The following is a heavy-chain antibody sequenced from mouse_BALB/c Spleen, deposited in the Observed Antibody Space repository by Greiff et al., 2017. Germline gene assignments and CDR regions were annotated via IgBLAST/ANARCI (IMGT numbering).Heavy chain of an antibody. CDR3: ARRPYGSSYDWYFDV. J-gene: IGHJ1*01. Sequence: EVQGVESGGGLVKPGGSLKLSCAASGFTFSSYAMSWVRQTPEKRLEWVATISSGGSYTYYPDSVKGRFTISRDNAKNTLYLQMSSLRSEDTAMYYCARRPYGSSYDWYFDVWGAGTTVTVSS. CDR2: ISSGGSYT. CDR1: GFTFSSYA. V-gene: IGHV5-9-3*01. D-gene: IGHD1-1*01.